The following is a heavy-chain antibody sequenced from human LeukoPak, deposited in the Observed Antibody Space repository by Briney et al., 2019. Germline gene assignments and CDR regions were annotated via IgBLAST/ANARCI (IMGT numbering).Heavy chain of an antibody. J-gene: IGHJ5*02. CDR2: IYYSGST. CDR1: GGSISSSSYY. CDR3: ARGSSSWYHNWFDP. D-gene: IGHD6-13*01. V-gene: IGHV4-39*07. Sequence: SETLSLTCIVSGGSISSSSYYWGWIRQPPGKGLEWIGSIYYSGSTYYNPSLKSRVTISVDTSKSQFSLKVTSVTAADTAVYYCARGSSSWYHNWFDPWGQGTLVTVSS.